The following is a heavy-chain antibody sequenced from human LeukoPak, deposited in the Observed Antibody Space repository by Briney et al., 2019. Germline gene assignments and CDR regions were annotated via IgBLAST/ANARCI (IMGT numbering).Heavy chain of an antibody. CDR2: ISGSSSAT. Sequence: GGSLRPSCAASGFTFNNYNMNWVRQAPGKGLEWVSYISGSSSATYYADSVKGRFTISRDNAKNSLYLQMNSLRADDTAVYYCARLGLGENDYWGQGTLVTVSS. J-gene: IGHJ4*02. CDR1: GFTFNNYN. V-gene: IGHV3-48*04. CDR3: ARLGLGENDY. D-gene: IGHD1-26*01.